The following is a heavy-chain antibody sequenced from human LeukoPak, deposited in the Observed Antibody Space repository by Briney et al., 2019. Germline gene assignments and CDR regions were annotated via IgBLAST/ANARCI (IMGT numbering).Heavy chain of an antibody. D-gene: IGHD2-21*02. J-gene: IGHJ4*02. CDR1: GYTFTSYY. CDR3: ARVGLGDGDYFDY. Sequence: ASVKVSCKASGYTFTSYYMHWVRQAPGQGLEWMGIINPSGGSTSYAQKCQGRVSMTSDTSTSTVYMELSSLRSEDTAVYYCARVGLGDGDYFDYWGQGTLVTVSS. V-gene: IGHV1-46*03. CDR2: INPSGGST.